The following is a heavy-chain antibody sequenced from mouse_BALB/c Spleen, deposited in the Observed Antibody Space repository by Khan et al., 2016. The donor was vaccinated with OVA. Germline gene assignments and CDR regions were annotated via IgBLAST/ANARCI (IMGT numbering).Heavy chain of an antibody. J-gene: IGHJ2*01. D-gene: IGHD1-3*01. CDR3: ARLEDI. CDR2: IWAGGST. CDR1: GFSLTSYG. V-gene: IGHV2-9*02. Sequence: QVQLKESGPGLVAPSQSLSITCTVSGFSLTSYGVHWVRQPPGKGLEWLGVIWAGGSTNYNSALMSSMSISNDNSKSQVFLKMNCLQVDDTSMYYCARLEDIWGQGTTLTVSS.